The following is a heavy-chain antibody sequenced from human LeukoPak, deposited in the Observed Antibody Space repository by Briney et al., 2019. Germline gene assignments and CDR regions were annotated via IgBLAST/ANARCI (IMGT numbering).Heavy chain of an antibody. D-gene: IGHD6-13*01. CDR1: GYSFTSYW. V-gene: IGHV5-10-1*01. CDR2: IDPSDSYT. Sequence: GESLTISCKGSGYSFTSYWISWVRQMPGKGLEWMVRIDPSDSYTNYSPSFQGHVTISADKSISTAYLQWSSLKASDTAMYYCARQSSSSWYALDYWGQGTLVTVSS. CDR3: ARQSSSSWYALDY. J-gene: IGHJ4*02.